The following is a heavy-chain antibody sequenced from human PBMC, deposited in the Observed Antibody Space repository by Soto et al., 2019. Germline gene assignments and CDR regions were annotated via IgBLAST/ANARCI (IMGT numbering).Heavy chain of an antibody. D-gene: IGHD5-12*01. CDR1: GGSISSGAYY. J-gene: IGHJ4*02. CDR2: IYYSGST. Sequence: QVQLQESGPGLVKPSQTLSLTCTVSGGSISSGAYYWSWIRQLPGKGLEWIGYIYYSGSTYYNPSLKSRVIISVDTSKNEFSLKVISMTVADTAVYYCARDGSGYASFDNWGQGTLVTVSS. CDR3: ARDGSGYASFDN. V-gene: IGHV4-31*03.